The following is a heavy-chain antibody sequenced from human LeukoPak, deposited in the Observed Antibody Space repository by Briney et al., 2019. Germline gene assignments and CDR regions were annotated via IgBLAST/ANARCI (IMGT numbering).Heavy chain of an antibody. J-gene: IGHJ6*04. CDR2: IKQDGSAK. V-gene: IGHV3-7*01. CDR1: GFTFSSYW. D-gene: IGHD3-9*01. CDR3: ARGVDNHDILTGGMDV. Sequence: GGSLRLSCAASGFTFSSYWMSWVRQAPGKGLEWVANIKQDGSAKYYVDSVKGRFTISRDNAKNSLYLQMSSLRAEDTAVYYCARGVDNHDILTGGMDVWGKGTTVTISS.